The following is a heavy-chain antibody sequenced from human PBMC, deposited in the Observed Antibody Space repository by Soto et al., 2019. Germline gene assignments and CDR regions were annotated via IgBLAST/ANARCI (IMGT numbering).Heavy chain of an antibody. CDR3: ARVESSTSSRVYYYYMDV. V-gene: IGHV1-8*01. CDR2: MNPNSGNT. CDR1: GYTFTSYD. D-gene: IGHD2-2*01. Sequence: ASVKVSCKASGYTFTSYDINCVRQATGQGLEWMGWMNPNSGNTGYAQKFQGRVTMTRNTSISTAYMELSSLRSEDTAVYYCARVESSTSSRVYYYYMDVWGKGTTVTVSS. J-gene: IGHJ6*03.